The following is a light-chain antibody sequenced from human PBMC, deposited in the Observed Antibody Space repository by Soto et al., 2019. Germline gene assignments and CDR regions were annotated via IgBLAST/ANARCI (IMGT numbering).Light chain of an antibody. CDR2: DVS. CDR1: SNDVGAYNY. V-gene: IGLV2-11*01. J-gene: IGLJ1*01. Sequence: QSVLTQPRSVSGSPGQSVIISCTGTSNDVGAYNYVSWYQQHPGKAPNLVIYDVSKRPSGVPARFSGSKSGNTASLTISGLQAEDEADYCCCSYAVRDTFDVFGTGTKRTVL. CDR3: CSYAVRDTFDV.